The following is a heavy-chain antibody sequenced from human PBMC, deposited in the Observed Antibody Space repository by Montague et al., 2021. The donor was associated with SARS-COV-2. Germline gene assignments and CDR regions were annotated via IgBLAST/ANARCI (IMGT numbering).Heavy chain of an antibody. CDR1: GFTFSSLD. CDR2: ISDSGRST. D-gene: IGHD6-19*01. V-gene: IGHV3-23*01. CDR3: ASHSSAWYSRFDC. Sequence: SLRLSCAASGFTFSSLDMSWVRQAPGKGLEWVPSISDSGRSTFSEDSVKVWFIISSDNSKNSLYLQMNSLRADDSGVYYCASHSSAWYSRFDCWGQGTLVTVSS. J-gene: IGHJ4*02.